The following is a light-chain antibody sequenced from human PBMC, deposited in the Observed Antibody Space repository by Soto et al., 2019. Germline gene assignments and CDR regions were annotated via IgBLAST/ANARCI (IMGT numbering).Light chain of an antibody. CDR1: ISDVGGYNY. CDR3: SSYTSSTLSVL. V-gene: IGLV2-14*01. Sequence: QSALTQPASVSGSPGQSITISCTGTISDVGGYNYVSWYQQHPGKPPKLIIYEVTNRPSGVSNRFSGSKSGNTASLTISGLQAEDEADYYCSSYTSSTLSVLFGGGTKLTVL. CDR2: EVT. J-gene: IGLJ2*01.